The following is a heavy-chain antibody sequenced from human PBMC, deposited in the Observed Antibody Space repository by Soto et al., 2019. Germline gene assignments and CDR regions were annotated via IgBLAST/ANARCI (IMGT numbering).Heavy chain of an antibody. CDR2: IYPGDSDT. V-gene: IGHV5-51*01. Sequence: GESLKISCKGSGYNFASYWIGWVRQMPGKGLEWMGIIYPGDSDTRYSPSFQGQVTISADKSINTAYLQWSSLKASDTAVYYCARRFATTEWIDPWGQGTLVTVSS. CDR3: ARRFATTEWIDP. D-gene: IGHD1-1*01. J-gene: IGHJ5*02. CDR1: GYNFASYW.